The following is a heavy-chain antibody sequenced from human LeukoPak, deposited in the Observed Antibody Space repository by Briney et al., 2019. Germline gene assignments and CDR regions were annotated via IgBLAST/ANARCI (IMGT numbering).Heavy chain of an antibody. CDR2: ISWNSGSI. CDR1: GFTFDDYA. CDR3: ARATRLYSGYDSRGSYFDY. V-gene: IGHV3-9*01. D-gene: IGHD5-12*01. J-gene: IGHJ4*02. Sequence: PGRSLRLSCAASGFTFDDYAMHWVRQAPGKGLEWVSGISWNSGSIGYADSVKGRFTISRDNTKNSLYLQMNSLRAEDTAVYYCARATRLYSGYDSRGSYFDYWGQGTLVTVSS.